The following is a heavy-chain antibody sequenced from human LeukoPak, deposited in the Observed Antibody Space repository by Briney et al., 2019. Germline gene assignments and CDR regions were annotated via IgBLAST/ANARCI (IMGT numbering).Heavy chain of an antibody. CDR3: ARGKSRGSHIDY. Sequence: KPSETLSLTCTVSGYSISSGYYWGWIRQPPGKGLEWIGSIYHIGSTYYNPSLKSRVTMSVDTSKNQFSLKLRSVTAADTAVYYCARGKSRGSHIDYWGQGTLVTVSS. CDR1: GYSISSGYY. J-gene: IGHJ4*02. V-gene: IGHV4-38-2*02. D-gene: IGHD1-26*01. CDR2: IYHIGST.